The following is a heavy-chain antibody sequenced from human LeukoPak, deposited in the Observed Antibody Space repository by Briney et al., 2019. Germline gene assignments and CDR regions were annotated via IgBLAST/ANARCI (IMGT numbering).Heavy chain of an antibody. J-gene: IGHJ6*03. Sequence: PGGSLRLSCAASGFTSSNYWMHWVRQAPGTGLVWVARIDNHGRTTTYADSVKGRFTVSRDNAKNSLYLQMNSLRAEDTAVYYCARGGRKSRGVDIVRKKETGYYYYMDVWGKGTTVTVSS. CDR3: ARGGRKSRGVDIVRKKETGYYYYMDV. CDR2: IDNHGRTT. V-gene: IGHV3-74*01. CDR1: GFTSSNYW. D-gene: IGHD2-15*01.